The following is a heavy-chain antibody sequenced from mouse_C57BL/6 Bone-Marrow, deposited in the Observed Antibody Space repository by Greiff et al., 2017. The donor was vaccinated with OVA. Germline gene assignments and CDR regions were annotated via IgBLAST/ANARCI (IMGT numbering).Heavy chain of an antibody. Sequence: LVAPSPSLSITCTVSGFSLTSYGVHWVRQPPGKGLEWPVVIWSDGSKTYTSAIKSRLSISKDNSKSQVFLKMNSLQTDDTAMYYCARHKRGYYGPWFAYWGQGTLVTVSA. V-gene: IGHV2-6-2*01. CDR1: GFSLTSYG. D-gene: IGHD1-2*01. CDR2: IWSDGSK. CDR3: ARHKRGYYGPWFAY. J-gene: IGHJ3*01.